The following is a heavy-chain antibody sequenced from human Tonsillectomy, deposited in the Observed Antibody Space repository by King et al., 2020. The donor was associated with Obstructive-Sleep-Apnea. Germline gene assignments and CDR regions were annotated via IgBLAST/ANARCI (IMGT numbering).Heavy chain of an antibody. J-gene: IGHJ4*02. CDR3: ARDWDGDYVIDY. Sequence: VQLVQSGAEVKKPGSSVKVSCKASGGTFSNYAISWVRQAPGQGLEWMGRIIPILGIVNTGQKFQGRVTITADKSTSTAYMEVSSLRSEDTAVYHCARDWDGDYVIDYWGQGTLVIVSS. D-gene: IGHD4-17*01. CDR2: IIPILGIV. V-gene: IGHV1-69*09. CDR1: GGTFSNYA.